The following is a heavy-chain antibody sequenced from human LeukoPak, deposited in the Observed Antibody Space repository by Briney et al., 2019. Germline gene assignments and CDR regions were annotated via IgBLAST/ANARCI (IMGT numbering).Heavy chain of an antibody. CDR3: ARGPDLGYCSSTSCYLDPYFDY. J-gene: IGHJ4*02. D-gene: IGHD2-2*03. CDR2: ISSNGGST. CDR1: GFTFRSYA. Sequence: GGSLRLSCAASGFTFRSYAMHWVRQAPGKGLEYVSAISSNGGSTYYADSVKGRFTISRDKSKNTLYLQMGSLRAEDMAVYYCARGPDLGYCSSTSCYLDPYFDYWGQGTLVTVSS. V-gene: IGHV3-64*02.